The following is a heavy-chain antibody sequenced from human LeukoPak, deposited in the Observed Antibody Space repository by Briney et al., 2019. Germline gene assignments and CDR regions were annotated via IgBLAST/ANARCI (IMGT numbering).Heavy chain of an antibody. D-gene: IGHD4-23*01. CDR1: GYTFTSYG. Sequence: ASVKVSCTASGYTFTSYGISWVRQAPGQGLEWMGWISAYNGNTNYAQKLQGRVTMTTDTSTSTAYMELRSLRSDDTAVYYCARDPTTVVTPGWFDPWGQGTLVTVSS. CDR3: ARDPTTVVTPGWFDP. V-gene: IGHV1-18*01. J-gene: IGHJ5*02. CDR2: ISAYNGNT.